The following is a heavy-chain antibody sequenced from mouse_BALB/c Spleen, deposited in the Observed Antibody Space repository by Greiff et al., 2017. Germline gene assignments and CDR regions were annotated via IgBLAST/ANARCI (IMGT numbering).Heavy chain of an antibody. J-gene: IGHJ1*01. D-gene: IGHD2-1*01. Sequence: QVQLKESGPGLVAPSQSLSITCTVSGFSLTGYGVNWVRQPPGKGLEWLGMIWGDGSTDYNSALKSRLSISKDNSKSQVFLKMNSLQTDDTARYYCAREGNYYGKSWYFDVWGAGTTVTVSS. CDR3: AREGNYYGKSWYFDV. CDR1: GFSLTGYG. V-gene: IGHV2-6-7*01. CDR2: IWGDGST.